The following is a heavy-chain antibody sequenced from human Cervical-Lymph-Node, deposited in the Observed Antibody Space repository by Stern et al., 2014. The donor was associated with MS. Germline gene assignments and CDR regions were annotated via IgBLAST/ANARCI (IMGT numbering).Heavy chain of an antibody. V-gene: IGHV3-23*04. D-gene: IGHD6-19*01. J-gene: IGHJ4*02. CDR3: AKGDSSGWYNTFDY. CDR1: GFTFSSYA. Sequence: EVQLVESGGGLVQPGGSLRLSCAASGFTFSSYAMNWVRQAPGRGLEGVSMIINNGGSTSYADSVKGRFTISSDKSRNTVYLQMNSLRVEDTAIYYCAKGDSSGWYNTFDYWGQGTLVTVSS. CDR2: IINNGGST.